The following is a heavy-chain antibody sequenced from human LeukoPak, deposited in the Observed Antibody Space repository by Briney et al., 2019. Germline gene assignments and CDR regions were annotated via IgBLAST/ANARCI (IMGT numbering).Heavy chain of an antibody. Sequence: NPSETLSLTCTVSGGSISSSSYYWGWIRQPPGKGLEWIGSIYYSGSTYYNPSLKSRVTISVDTSKNQFSLKLSSVTAADTAVYYCARHSTRDMIVAWFDPWGQGTLVTVSS. CDR3: ARHSTRDMIVAWFDP. CDR1: GGSISSSSYY. V-gene: IGHV4-39*01. J-gene: IGHJ5*02. CDR2: IYYSGST. D-gene: IGHD3-22*01.